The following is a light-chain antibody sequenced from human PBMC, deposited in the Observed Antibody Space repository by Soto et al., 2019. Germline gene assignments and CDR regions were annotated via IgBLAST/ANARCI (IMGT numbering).Light chain of an antibody. Sequence: ETVMKQSPATLSVSQGETATLSCRTSQGLNRNLAWYQQKLGQAPRVLIYGASTRATGIPARFSGSGSGTDFNLTISSLEPEDFAVYYCQQRAKWVTFGRGTKVDI. V-gene: IGKV3D-15*01. CDR2: GAS. CDR1: QGLNRN. CDR3: QQRAKWVT. J-gene: IGKJ4*01.